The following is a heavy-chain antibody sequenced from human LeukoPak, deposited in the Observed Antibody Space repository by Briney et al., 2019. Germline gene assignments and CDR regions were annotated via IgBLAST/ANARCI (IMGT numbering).Heavy chain of an antibody. CDR3: ARSVVVRGAPIDY. D-gene: IGHD3-10*01. J-gene: IGHJ4*02. V-gene: IGHV1-69*02. Sequence: GSSVKVSCKASGGTFSSYTISWVLQAPGQGLEWMGRIIPILGIANYAQKFQGRVTITADKSTSTAYMELSSLRSEDTAVYYCARSVVVRGAPIDYWGQGTLVTVSS. CDR2: IIPILGIA. CDR1: GGTFSSYT.